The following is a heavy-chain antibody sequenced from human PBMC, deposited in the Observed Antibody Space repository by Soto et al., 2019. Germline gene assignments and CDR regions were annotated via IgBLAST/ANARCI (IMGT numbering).Heavy chain of an antibody. D-gene: IGHD3-22*01. CDR3: ARELNYYDSSGNLDY. CDR1: GFSFSSHA. V-gene: IGHV3-23*01. J-gene: IGHJ4*02. CDR2: ISSSGGTT. Sequence: EVQLLESGGGLVQPGGSLRLSCAASGFSFSSHAMSWVRQAPGKGLEWVSGISSSGGTTQYADSVKGRFTISRDNSKNTLYLQMNSLRSDDTAVYYCARELNYYDSSGNLDYWGQGTLVTVSS.